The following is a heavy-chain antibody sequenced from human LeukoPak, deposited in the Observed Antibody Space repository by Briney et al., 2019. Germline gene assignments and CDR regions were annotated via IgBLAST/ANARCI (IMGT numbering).Heavy chain of an antibody. CDR2: IGSSSSYI. CDR1: GFTFSSYG. Sequence: PGGSLRLSCAASGFTFSSYGMNWVRQAPGKGLEWVSSIGSSSSYIYYADSVRGRFTISRDNAKNSLYLQMNSLRAEDTAVYYCARDGSGSVDAFYIWGQGTMVTVSS. CDR3: ARDGSGSVDAFYI. J-gene: IGHJ3*02. V-gene: IGHV3-21*01. D-gene: IGHD3-10*01.